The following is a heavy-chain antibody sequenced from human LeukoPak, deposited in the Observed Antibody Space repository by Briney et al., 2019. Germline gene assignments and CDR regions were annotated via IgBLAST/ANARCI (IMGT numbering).Heavy chain of an antibody. CDR3: AKHGYCSGISCFFDF. V-gene: IGHV3-23*01. CDR1: GFTFSSYA. CDR2: ISGSGPYT. Sequence: PGGSLRLSCAASGFTFSSYAMSWVRQAPGKGLEWVSDISGSGPYTFYTDSVKGRFTISRDSSKNTLYLQMNSLRAEDTALYYCAKHGYCSGISCFFDFWGQGTLSPSPQ. D-gene: IGHD2-2*03. J-gene: IGHJ4*02.